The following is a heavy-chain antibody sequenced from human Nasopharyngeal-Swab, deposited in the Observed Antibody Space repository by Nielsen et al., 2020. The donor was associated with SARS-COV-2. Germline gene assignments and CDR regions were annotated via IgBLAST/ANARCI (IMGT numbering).Heavy chain of an antibody. D-gene: IGHD3-22*01. CDR3: ARAITYYYDGSGSPSYGLDV. V-gene: IGHV1-69*01. CDR2: LIPVFGTT. J-gene: IGHJ6*02. Sequence: WVRQAPGQGLEWVGGLIPVFGTTHYSQKFQDRLRVTADASTDTACMELSSLRSDDTAVYYCARAITYYYDGSGSPSYGLDVWGQGTTVTVSS.